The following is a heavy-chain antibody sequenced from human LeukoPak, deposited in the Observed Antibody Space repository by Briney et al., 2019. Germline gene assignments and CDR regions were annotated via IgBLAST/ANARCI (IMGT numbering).Heavy chain of an antibody. J-gene: IGHJ5*02. V-gene: IGHV3-11*01. Sequence: PGGSLRVSCAASGFTFSDYYMSWIRQARGKGLEWLSYINIGGTNTHYADSVKGRFTISRDNAKKSLYLEMNNLRAEDTAVYYCATDGAGFDTWGQGVLVTVSS. CDR1: GFTFSDYY. CDR2: INIGGTNT. CDR3: ATDGAGFDT.